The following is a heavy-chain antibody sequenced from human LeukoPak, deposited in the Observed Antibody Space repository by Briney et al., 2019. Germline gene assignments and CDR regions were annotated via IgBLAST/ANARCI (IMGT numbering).Heavy chain of an antibody. Sequence: GGSLRLSCAASGFTFSSYSMNWVRQAPGKGLEWVSSINSSSSYIYYADSVKGRFTISRDNAKNSLYLQMNSLRAEDTAVYYCARSGVVVPAAQYYYYYMDVWGKGTTVTVSS. D-gene: IGHD2-2*01. V-gene: IGHV3-21*01. J-gene: IGHJ6*03. CDR2: INSSSSYI. CDR3: ARSGVVVPAAQYYYYYMDV. CDR1: GFTFSSYS.